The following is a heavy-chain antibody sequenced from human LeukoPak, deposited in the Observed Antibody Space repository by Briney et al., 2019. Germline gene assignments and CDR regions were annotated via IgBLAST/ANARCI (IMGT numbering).Heavy chain of an antibody. Sequence: GGSLRLSCAASGFTFSSYAMHWVRQAPGKGLEWVAVISYDGSNKYYADSVKGRFTISRDNSKNTLYLQMNSLRAEDTAVYYCAREDRDFDYWGQGTLVTVSS. J-gene: IGHJ4*02. V-gene: IGHV3-30-3*01. D-gene: IGHD2-15*01. CDR2: ISYDGSNK. CDR3: AREDRDFDY. CDR1: GFTFSSYA.